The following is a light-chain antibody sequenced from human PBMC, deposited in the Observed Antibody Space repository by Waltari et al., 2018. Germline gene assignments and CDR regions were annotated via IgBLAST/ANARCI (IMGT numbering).Light chain of an antibody. Sequence: DIVMTQSPDSLGVSLGERATIHCKSSQSVLYSTNNKNSLSWYQQKPGQPPKMIIYWASTRESGVPDRFSGSGSGTDFTLTISSLQAEDVAGYYCLQTYVSPYTFGQGTNLEI. CDR3: LQTYVSPYT. CDR2: WAS. CDR1: QSVLYSTNNKNS. V-gene: IGKV4-1*01. J-gene: IGKJ2*01.